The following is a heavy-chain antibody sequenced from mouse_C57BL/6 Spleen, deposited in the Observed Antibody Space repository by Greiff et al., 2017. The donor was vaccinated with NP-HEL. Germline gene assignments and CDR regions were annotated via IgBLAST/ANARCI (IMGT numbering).Heavy chain of an antibody. Sequence: VQLKESGPGLVKPSQSLSLTCSVSGYSITSGYYWNWIRQFPGNKLEWMGYISYDGSNNYNPSLNNRISITRYTSKNQFFLKLNSVTTEDTATYYCARDYSNPWFAYWGQGTLVTVSA. CDR2: ISYDGSN. D-gene: IGHD2-5*01. CDR1: GYSITSGYY. V-gene: IGHV3-6*01. CDR3: ARDYSNPWFAY. J-gene: IGHJ3*01.